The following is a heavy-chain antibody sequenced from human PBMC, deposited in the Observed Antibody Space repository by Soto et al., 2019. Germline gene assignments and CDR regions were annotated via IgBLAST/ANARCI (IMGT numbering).Heavy chain of an antibody. CDR1: GFTFSNYY. CDR2: INQDGDEK. V-gene: IGHV3-7*01. CDR3: ARHPERIAQIGWFDP. Sequence: GGSLRLSCAASGFTFSNYYMTWVRQAPGKGPEWLTKINQDGDEKHHVDSVKGRFTISRDNAKNSLYLQMNSLRAEDTAVYYCARHPERIAQIGWFDPWGQGTLVTVSS. D-gene: IGHD6-13*01. J-gene: IGHJ5*02.